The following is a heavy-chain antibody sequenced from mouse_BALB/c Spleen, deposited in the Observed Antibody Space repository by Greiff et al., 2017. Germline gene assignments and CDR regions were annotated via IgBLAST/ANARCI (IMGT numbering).Heavy chain of an antibody. J-gene: IGHJ3*01. V-gene: IGHV5-4*02. CDR3: ARAYGNYEAWFAY. CDR2: ISDGGSYT. D-gene: IGHD2-10*02. CDR1: GFTLSDYY. Sequence: EVKLVESGGGLVQPGGSRKLSCAASGFTLSDYYMYWVRQTPEKRLEWVATISDGGSYTYYPDSVKGRFTISRDNAKNNLYLQMSSLKSEDTAMYYCARAYGNYEAWFAYWGQGTLVTVSA.